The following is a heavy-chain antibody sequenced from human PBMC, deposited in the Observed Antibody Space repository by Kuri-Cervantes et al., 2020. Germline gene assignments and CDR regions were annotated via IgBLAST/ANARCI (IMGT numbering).Heavy chain of an antibody. CDR1: GYTFTGNY. D-gene: IGHD5-18*01. CDR3: ARRGYNNWFDP. CDR2: INPNSGDT. V-gene: IGHV1-2*02. J-gene: IGHJ5*02. Sequence: ASVKVSCKASGYTFTGNYIHWVRQAPGQGLEWMGWINPNSGDTNYAQKFQGRVTMTRDTSISTAYMELRSLRSDDTAVYYCARRGYNNWFDPWGQGTLVTVSS.